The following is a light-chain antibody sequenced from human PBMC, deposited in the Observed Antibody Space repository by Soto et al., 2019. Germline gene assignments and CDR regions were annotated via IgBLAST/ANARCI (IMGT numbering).Light chain of an antibody. Sequence: QSALTQPASVSGSRGQSITISCTGTSSDVGAYNFVSWYQQHPGKLPTLMIFDVSRRPSGVSDRFSGSKPGNTASLTISGLQAEDEGDYYCSSYTSSSTHVFGSGTKLTVL. V-gene: IGLV2-14*03. CDR2: DVS. CDR3: SSYTSSSTHV. J-gene: IGLJ1*01. CDR1: SSDVGAYNF.